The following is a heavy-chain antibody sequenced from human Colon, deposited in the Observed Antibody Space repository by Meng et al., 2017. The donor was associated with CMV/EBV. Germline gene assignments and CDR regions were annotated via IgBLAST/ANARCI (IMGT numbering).Heavy chain of an antibody. CDR1: GGSISSYY. D-gene: IGHD2-2*01. CDR3: ARGGAIVVPTRYYYYGMDV. V-gene: IGHV4-59*01. Sequence: SETLSLICTVSGGSISSYYWSWIRQPPGKGLEWIGYIYYSGSTNYNPSLKRGVTISADTTKNQLSLKLSSVTAADTAVYYSARGGAIVVPTRYYYYGMDVWGQGTTVTVSS. CDR2: IYYSGST. J-gene: IGHJ6*02.